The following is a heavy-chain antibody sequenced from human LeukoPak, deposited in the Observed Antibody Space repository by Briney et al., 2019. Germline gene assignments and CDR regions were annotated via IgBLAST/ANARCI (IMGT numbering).Heavy chain of an antibody. CDR3: AKGRYYDVLTGYYTDY. Sequence: ASVKVSXKASGGTFSSYAISWMRQAPGKGLEWIGGIIPIFGTANYAHKSQGRVTITRDDSKNTAYMELDSLRSEDTAVYYCAKGRYYDVLTGYYTDYGGQRTLVTVSS. J-gene: IGHJ4*02. D-gene: IGHD3-9*01. CDR1: GGTFSSYA. V-gene: IGHV1-69*05. CDR2: IIPIFGTA.